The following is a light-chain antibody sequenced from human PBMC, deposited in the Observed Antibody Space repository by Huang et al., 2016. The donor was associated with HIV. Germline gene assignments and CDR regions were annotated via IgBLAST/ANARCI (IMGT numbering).Light chain of an antibody. V-gene: IGKV1-39*01. CDR2: AAS. J-gene: IGKJ1*01. CDR1: ENIRKY. Sequence: DIQMTQSPSSLSAFVGDKVTITCRASENIRKYLNWYQQKPGKAPNLLLYAASSLQSGVPSRFSDSGTGTDFNLTINSLQPEDYATYFCQQSYNAPRTFGQGTKVEIK. CDR3: QQSYNAPRT.